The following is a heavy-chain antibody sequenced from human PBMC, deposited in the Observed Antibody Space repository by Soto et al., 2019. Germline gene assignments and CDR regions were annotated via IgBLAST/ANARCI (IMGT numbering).Heavy chain of an antibody. CDR3: ARVVRGHYGMDV. D-gene: IGHD3-10*01. Sequence: SETLSLTCAVYGGSFSGYYWSWIRQPPGKGLEWIGEINHSGSTNYNPSLKSRVTISVDTSKNQFSLKLSSVTAADTAVYYCARVVRGHYGMDVWGQGTTVTV. CDR2: INHSGST. CDR1: GGSFSGYY. V-gene: IGHV4-34*01. J-gene: IGHJ6*01.